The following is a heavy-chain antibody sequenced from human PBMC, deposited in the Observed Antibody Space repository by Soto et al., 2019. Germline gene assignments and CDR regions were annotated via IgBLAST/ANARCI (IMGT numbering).Heavy chain of an antibody. CDR3: ASGTRGYVYDAFAF. CDR2: VSSNGGST. Sequence: EVQLVESGGGLVQPGGALRLSCAASGFTFSSYAMHWVRQAPGKGLEYVSAVSSNGGSTYYANSVKGRLAISRDNSKNTLYLQMGSLRAKDMAAYYCASGTRGYVYDAFAFWGQGTMVTVSS. V-gene: IGHV3-64*01. CDR1: GFTFSSYA. J-gene: IGHJ3*01. D-gene: IGHD5-12*01.